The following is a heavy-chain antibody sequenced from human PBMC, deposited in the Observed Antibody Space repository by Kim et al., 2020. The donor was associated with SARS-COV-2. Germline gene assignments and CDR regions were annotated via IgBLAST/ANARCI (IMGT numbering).Heavy chain of an antibody. D-gene: IGHD3-3*02. Sequence: GGSLRLSCAASGFTVSSNYMSWVRQAPGKGLEWVSVIYSGGSTYYADSVKGRFTISRDNSKNTLYLQMNSLRAEDTAVYYCARVFTIASETSGAFDIWGQGTMVTVSS. CDR1: GFTVSSNY. J-gene: IGHJ3*02. V-gene: IGHV3-53*01. CDR2: IYSGGST. CDR3: ARVFTIASETSGAFDI.